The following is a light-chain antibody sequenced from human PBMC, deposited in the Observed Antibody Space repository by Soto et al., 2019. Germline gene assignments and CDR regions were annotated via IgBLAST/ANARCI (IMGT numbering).Light chain of an antibody. CDR3: AAWGDCLSAWV. CDR2: KNN. J-gene: IGLJ3*02. V-gene: IGLV1-47*01. CDR1: SYNVGKNL. Sequence: QPVLTQPPSASGTPGQRVTISCSGGSYNVGKNLVYWYQQRPGTAPKLIIFKNNQRPSGVPDRFSGSNSGSSASLAISGLRSEDEADYFCAAWGDCLSAWVFGGGTKLTVL.